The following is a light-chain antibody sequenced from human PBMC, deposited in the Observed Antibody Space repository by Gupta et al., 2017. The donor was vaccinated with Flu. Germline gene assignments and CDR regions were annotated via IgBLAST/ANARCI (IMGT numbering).Light chain of an antibody. Sequence: VVMPQSPLSLPVTLGQTASISCRSSQSLVYSDGNTVLHWFQQRPGQAPRLLIYLVSHRESGVPDRFSGSGSGTDFTLNISRLEAEDVGIYLCMQGANGSWAFGQGTKVEIK. CDR1: QSLVYSDGNTV. CDR2: LVS. CDR3: MQGANGSWA. J-gene: IGKJ1*01. V-gene: IGKV2-30*01.